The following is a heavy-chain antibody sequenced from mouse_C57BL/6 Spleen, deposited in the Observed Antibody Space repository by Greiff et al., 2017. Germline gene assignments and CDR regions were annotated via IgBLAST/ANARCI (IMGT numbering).Heavy chain of an antibody. Sequence: QVQLQQSGAELVRPGTSVKLSCKASGYTFTSYWMHWVKQRPGQGLEWIGVIDPSDSYTNYNQKFKGKATLTVDTSSSTAYMQLSSLTSEDSAVYYCAREGRDYYAMDYWGQGTSVTVSS. CDR3: AREGRDYYAMDY. V-gene: IGHV1-59*01. CDR1: GYTFTSYW. CDR2: IDPSDSYT. J-gene: IGHJ4*01.